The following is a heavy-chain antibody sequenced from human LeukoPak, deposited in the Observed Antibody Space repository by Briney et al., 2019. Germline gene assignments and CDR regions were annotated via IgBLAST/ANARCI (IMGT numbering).Heavy chain of an antibody. CDR2: IKQDGSEK. CDR3: ARDGGQWVT. V-gene: IGHV3-7*01. CDR1: GFTFSDYW. J-gene: IGHJ5*02. Sequence: GGSLRLSCAASGFTFSDYWMHWVRQAPGRGLEWVANIKQDGSEKYYVDSVKGRFTISRDNAKNSLYLQMNSLRAEDTAVYYCARDGGQWVTWGQGTLVTVSS. D-gene: IGHD6-19*01.